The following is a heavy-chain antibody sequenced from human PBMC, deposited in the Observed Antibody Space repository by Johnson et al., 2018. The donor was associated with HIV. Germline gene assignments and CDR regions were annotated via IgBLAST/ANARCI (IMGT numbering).Heavy chain of an antibody. Sequence: VLLLESGGGLVQPGGSLRLSCAASGFTFSSYAMHWVRQAPGKGLEWVAVIWYDGSNKYYADSVKGRLTISRDNSKNTLYLQMNSLRAEDTAVYYCAKWGSMSATSAFDIWGQGTMVTVSS. D-gene: IGHD1-26*01. CDR2: IWYDGSNK. CDR1: GFTFSSYA. J-gene: IGHJ3*02. CDR3: AKWGSMSATSAFDI. V-gene: IGHV3-33*06.